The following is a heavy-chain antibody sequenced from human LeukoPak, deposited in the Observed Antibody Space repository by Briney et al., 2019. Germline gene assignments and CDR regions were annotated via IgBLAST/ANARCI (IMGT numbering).Heavy chain of an antibody. Sequence: GGSLRLSCAASGFTFSSYAMHWVRQAPGKGLEWVAVISYGGSNKYYADSVKGRFTISRDNSKNTLYLQMNSLRAEDTAVYYCARALDYYDSSGYPLWYWGQGTLVTVSS. J-gene: IGHJ4*02. D-gene: IGHD3-22*01. V-gene: IGHV3-30*04. CDR1: GFTFSSYA. CDR3: ARALDYYDSSGYPLWY. CDR2: ISYGGSNK.